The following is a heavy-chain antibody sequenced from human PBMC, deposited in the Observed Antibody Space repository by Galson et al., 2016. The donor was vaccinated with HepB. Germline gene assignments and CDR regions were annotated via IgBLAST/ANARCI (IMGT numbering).Heavy chain of an antibody. CDR2: IFHSGRV. CDR1: GVSISSSDW. V-gene: IGHV4-4*02. Sequence: ETLSLTCAVSGVSISSSDWWSWVRQPPGQGLEWIGQIFHSGRVNYAPSLASRVTISIDTSNNHFSLRLTSVTAADTALYYCARQYWGGPSDYWGQGTLVTVSS. D-gene: IGHD2/OR15-2a*01. J-gene: IGHJ4*02. CDR3: ARQYWGGPSDY.